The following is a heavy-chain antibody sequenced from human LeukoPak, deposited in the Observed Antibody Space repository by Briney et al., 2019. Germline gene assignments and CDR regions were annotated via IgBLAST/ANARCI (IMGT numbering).Heavy chain of an antibody. J-gene: IGHJ5*02. CDR1: GFTFSSYG. D-gene: IGHD3-16*01. V-gene: IGHV3-30*02. CDR2: IQYDGDRK. CDR3: AKALGWFDP. Sequence: GGSLRLSCAASGFTFSSYGMHWVRQAPGKGLEWVAFIQYDGDRKYYADSVKGRFTISRDNSKNTVYLQMNSLRTEDTAMYYCAKALGWFDPWGQGILVTVSS.